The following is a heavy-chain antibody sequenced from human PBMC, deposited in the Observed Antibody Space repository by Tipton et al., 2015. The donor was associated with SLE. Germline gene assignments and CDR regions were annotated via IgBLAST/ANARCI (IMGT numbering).Heavy chain of an antibody. CDR1: GFTFSSYW. CDR2: IYTDGSRT. V-gene: IGHV3-74*01. J-gene: IGHJ4*01. CDR3: ARGESSGYYVDY. Sequence: LSLTCAASGFTFSSYWMHWVRQAPGKGLVWVSRIYTDGSRTHYADSVRGRFTISRDNAKNTLYLQMNSLRAEDTAAYYCARGESSGYYVDYWGHGTLVTVSS. D-gene: IGHD3-22*01.